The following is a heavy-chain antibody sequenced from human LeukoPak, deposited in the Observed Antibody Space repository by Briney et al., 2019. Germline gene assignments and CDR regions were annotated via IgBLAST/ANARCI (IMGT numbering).Heavy chain of an antibody. D-gene: IGHD3-22*01. CDR1: GFTFNNYE. Sequence: PGGSLRLSCAASGFTFNNYEMNWVRQAPGKGLEWVSYISSSSSTIYYADSVKGRFTISRDNAKNSLYLQMNSLRDEDTAVYYCAKDSDYYHSSGYYYAYFQHWGQGTLVTVSS. V-gene: IGHV3-48*03. CDR2: ISSSSSTI. CDR3: AKDSDYYHSSGYYYAYFQH. J-gene: IGHJ1*01.